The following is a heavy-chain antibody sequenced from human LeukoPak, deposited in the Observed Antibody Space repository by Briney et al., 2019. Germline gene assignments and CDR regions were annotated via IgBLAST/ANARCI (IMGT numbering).Heavy chain of an antibody. CDR2: IWYDGSKK. V-gene: IGHV3-33*06. CDR3: AKDGYDSNGXXXSQD. J-gene: IGHJ4*02. D-gene: IGHD3-22*01. CDR1: GFAFSSYA. Sequence: GGSLRLSCAASGFAFSSYAISWVRQAPGKGLEWVAVIWYDGSKKYYADSVKGRFTISRDNSKNTLYLQMNSLRAEDTAVYYCAKDGYDSNGXXXSQDWGQGTLVTV.